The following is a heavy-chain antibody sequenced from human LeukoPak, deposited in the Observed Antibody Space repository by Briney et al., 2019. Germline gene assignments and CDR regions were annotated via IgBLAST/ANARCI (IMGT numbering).Heavy chain of an antibody. D-gene: IGHD1-20*01. Sequence: ASVNVSCTASVYTFTDYYMHWVRQAPGQEREGMGWINPNSGGTKYAQKFQGRVTMTRDTSINTAYMELTRLTYDDTAVYYCAGLPRYNWNEPLDYWGQGTLVTVSS. CDR1: VYTFTDYY. V-gene: IGHV1-2*02. CDR2: INPNSGGT. CDR3: AGLPRYNWNEPLDY. J-gene: IGHJ4*02.